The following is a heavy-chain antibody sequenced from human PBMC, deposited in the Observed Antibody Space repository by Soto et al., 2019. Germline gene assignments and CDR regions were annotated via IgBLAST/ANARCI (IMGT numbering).Heavy chain of an antibody. V-gene: IGHV3-23*01. J-gene: IGHJ3*02. CDR1: GFTFSSYA. CDR3: AKVSYSGIRACSSTSCYASAFDI. CDR2: ISGSGGST. D-gene: IGHD2-2*01. Sequence: EVQLLESGGGLVQPGGSLRLSCAASGFTFSSYAMSWVRQAPGKGLEWVSAISGSGGSTYYADSVKGRFTISRDNSKNTLYLQMNSLRAEDTAVYYCAKVSYSGIRACSSTSCYASAFDIWGQGTMVTVSS.